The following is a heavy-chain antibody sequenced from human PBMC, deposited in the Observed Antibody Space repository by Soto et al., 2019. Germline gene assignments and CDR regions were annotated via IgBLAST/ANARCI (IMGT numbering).Heavy chain of an antibody. CDR3: ARVYCSGGSCYDPWRDY. V-gene: IGHV4-34*01. Sequence: QVQLQQWGAGLLKPSETLSLTCAVYGGSFSGYYWSWIRQPPGKGLEWIGEINHSGSTNYNPSLKSRVTISVDTSKNQFSLKLSSVTAADTAVYYCARVYCSGGSCYDPWRDYWGQGTLVTVSS. J-gene: IGHJ4*02. D-gene: IGHD2-15*01. CDR2: INHSGST. CDR1: GGSFSGYY.